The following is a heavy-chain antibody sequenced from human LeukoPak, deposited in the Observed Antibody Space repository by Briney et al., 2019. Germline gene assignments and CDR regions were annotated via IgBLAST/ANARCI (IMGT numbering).Heavy chain of an antibody. CDR1: GFTFSSYA. CDR2: ISGSGGST. V-gene: IGHV3-23*01. J-gene: IGHJ4*02. Sequence: QTGGSLRLSCAASGFTFSSYAMSWVRQAPGKGLEWVSAISGSGGSTYYADSVRGRFTISRDNSKNTLYLQMNSLRAEDTAVYYCAKGEIPAAQFDYWGQGTLVTVSS. D-gene: IGHD2-2*01. CDR3: AKGEIPAAQFDY.